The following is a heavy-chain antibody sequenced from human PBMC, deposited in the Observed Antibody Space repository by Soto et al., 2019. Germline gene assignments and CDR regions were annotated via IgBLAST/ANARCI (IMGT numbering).Heavy chain of an antibody. CDR1: GYTFTGYY. CDR2: INPNSGGT. Sequence: ASVKVSCKASGYTFTGYYMHWVRQAPGQGLEWMGWINPNSGGTNYAQKFQGWVTMTRDTSISTAYMELSRLRSDDTAVYYCARGGYRYGRVAFDIWGQGTMVTVSS. J-gene: IGHJ3*02. V-gene: IGHV1-2*04. D-gene: IGHD5-18*01. CDR3: ARGGYRYGRVAFDI.